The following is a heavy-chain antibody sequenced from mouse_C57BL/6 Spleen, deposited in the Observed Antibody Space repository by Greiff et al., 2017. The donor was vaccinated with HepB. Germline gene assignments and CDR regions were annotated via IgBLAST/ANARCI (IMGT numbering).Heavy chain of an antibody. V-gene: IGHV1-47*01. CDR3: ARHYYGKGDVDYFDY. CDR1: GYTFTTYP. J-gene: IGHJ2*01. Sequence: QVQLQQSGAELVKPGASVKMSCKASGYTFTTYPIEWMKQNHGKSLEWIGNFHPYNDDTKYNEKFKGKATLTVEKSSSTVYLGLSRLTSDDAAVYYCARHYYGKGDVDYFDYWGQGTTLTVSS. CDR2: FHPYNDDT. D-gene: IGHD1-1*01.